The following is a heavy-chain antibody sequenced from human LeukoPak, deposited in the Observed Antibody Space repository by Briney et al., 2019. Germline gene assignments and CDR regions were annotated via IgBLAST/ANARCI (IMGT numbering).Heavy chain of an antibody. Sequence: PSETMSLACAVYAGSFSGYYWSWIRQPQGNGLEWIGEINHSGSTNYNPSLKSRVTISVDTSKNQFSLKLSSVTAADTAVYSCARGWRGYCSSTSCQPYNWFDPWGQGTLVTVSS. D-gene: IGHD2-2*01. CDR2: INHSGST. CDR3: ARGWRGYCSSTSCQPYNWFDP. J-gene: IGHJ5*02. CDR1: AGSFSGYY. V-gene: IGHV4-34*01.